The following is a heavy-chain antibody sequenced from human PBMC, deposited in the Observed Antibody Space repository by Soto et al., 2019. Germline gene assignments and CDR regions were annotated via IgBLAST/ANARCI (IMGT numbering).Heavy chain of an antibody. V-gene: IGHV1-18*01. CDR3: AKDRYSGNCCHAFEI. D-gene: IGHD2-15*01. J-gene: IGHJ3*02. Sequence: QDQLVQSGPEVKKPGASVSISCKASGYKFTSYGFIWVRQAPGHGLEWVGWISPYNGKTEYAQNFRGRVTLTTDTSTSTAYMDLSSLRSDDTAVYYCAKDRYSGNCCHAFEIWGQGTTVIVSS. CDR1: GYKFTSYG. CDR2: ISPYNGKT.